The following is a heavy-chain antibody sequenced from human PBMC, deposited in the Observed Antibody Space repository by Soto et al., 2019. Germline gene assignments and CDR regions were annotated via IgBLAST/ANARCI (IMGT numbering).Heavy chain of an antibody. CDR2: ISGSGGST. CDR1: GFTFSSYA. J-gene: IGHJ5*02. Sequence: SLRLSCAASGFTFSSYAMSWVRQAPGKGLEWVSAISGSGGSTYYADSVKGRFTISRDNSKNTLYLQMNSLRAEDTAVYYCAKKEYQMLYDLNWLDPWGQGTLVPVYS. D-gene: IGHD2-2*02. V-gene: IGHV3-23*01. CDR3: AKKEYQMLYDLNWLDP.